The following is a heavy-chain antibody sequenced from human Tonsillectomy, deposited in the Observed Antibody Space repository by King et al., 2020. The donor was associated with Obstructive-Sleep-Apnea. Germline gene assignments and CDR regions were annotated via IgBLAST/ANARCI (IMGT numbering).Heavy chain of an antibody. D-gene: IGHD4-23*01. CDR3: ARDVDDYGGNFLDY. V-gene: IGHV3-30-3*01. CDR2: ISYDGSNK. CDR1: GFTFSSYA. J-gene: IGHJ4*02. Sequence: VQLVESGGGVVQPGRSLRLSCAASGFTFSSYAMHWVRQAPGRGLEWVAVISYDGSNKYYADSVKGRFTIYRDNSKNTLYLQMNSLRAEDTAVYYCARDVDDYGGNFLDYWGQGTLVTVSS.